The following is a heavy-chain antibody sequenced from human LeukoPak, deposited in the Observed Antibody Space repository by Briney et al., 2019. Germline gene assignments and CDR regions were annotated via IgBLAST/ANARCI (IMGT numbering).Heavy chain of an antibody. V-gene: IGHV3-23*01. D-gene: IGHD3-10*01. CDR1: GFTFSSYG. Sequence: GGSLRLSCAASGFTFSSYGMHWVRQAPGKGLEWVSAISGSGGSTYYADSVKGRFTISRDNSKNTLYLQMNSLRAEDTAVYYCAKARSPDYYGSGSYYPPPYYFDYWGQGTLVTVSS. CDR3: AKARSPDYYGSGSYYPPPYYFDY. CDR2: ISGSGGST. J-gene: IGHJ4*02.